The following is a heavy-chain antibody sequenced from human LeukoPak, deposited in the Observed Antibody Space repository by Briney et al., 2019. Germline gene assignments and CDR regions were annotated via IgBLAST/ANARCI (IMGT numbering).Heavy chain of an antibody. Sequence: PGGSLRLSCATSGFTYSSYSMNWVRQAPGKGLEWVSSISSSSSYIYYADSVKGRFTISRDNAKNSLYLQMNSLRAEDTAVYYCARDGYYDSSGYCDYWGQGTLVTVSS. CDR2: ISSSSSYI. CDR3: ARDGYYDSSGYCDY. D-gene: IGHD3-22*01. V-gene: IGHV3-21*01. CDR1: GFTYSSYS. J-gene: IGHJ4*02.